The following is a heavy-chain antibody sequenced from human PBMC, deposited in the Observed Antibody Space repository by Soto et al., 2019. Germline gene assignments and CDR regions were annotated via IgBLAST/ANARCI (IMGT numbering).Heavy chain of an antibody. J-gene: IGHJ6*02. CDR1: GGSFSSYA. Sequence: QVQLVQSGAEVKKSGSSVKVSCKVSGGSFSSYAFNWVRQAPGQGLAWMGGIIPLLGTTNYAQKLQGRGTITADKSTFTAYMELSSLRSEDTALYYCARDPGYSYGHPPHRGMDVWGQGTTVTVSS. V-gene: IGHV1-69*06. CDR3: ARDPGYSYGHPPHRGMDV. CDR2: IIPLLGTT. D-gene: IGHD5-18*01.